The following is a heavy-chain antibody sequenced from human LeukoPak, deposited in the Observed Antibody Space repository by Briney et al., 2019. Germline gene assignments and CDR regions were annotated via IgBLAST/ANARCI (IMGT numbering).Heavy chain of an antibody. CDR2: ISGSGGST. J-gene: IGHJ4*02. CDR3: AKPTWTGAYDILTGYWYYFDY. D-gene: IGHD3-9*01. V-gene: IGHV3-23*01. CDR1: GFTFSSYA. Sequence: PGGSLRLSCAASGFTFSSYAMSWVRQAPGKGLEWVSAISGSGGSTYYADSVKGRFTISRDNSKNTLYLQMNSLRAEDTAVYYCAKPTWTGAYDILTGYWYYFDYWGQGTLVTVSS.